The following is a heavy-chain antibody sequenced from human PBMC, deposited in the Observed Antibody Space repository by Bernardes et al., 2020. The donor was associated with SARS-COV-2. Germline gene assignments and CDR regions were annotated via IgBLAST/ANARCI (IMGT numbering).Heavy chain of an antibody. J-gene: IGHJ3*01. CDR2: IHPNSGDT. D-gene: IGHD4-17*01. CDR1: GYTFTGYY. Sequence: ASVKVSCKASGYTFTGYYIHWVRQAPGQGLEWMGWIHPNSGDTNYAQTFNGRVTMTRDTSISTAYMDLTALTSDDTAVYYCAAVTWRQRDGFDFWGQGTVVTVSS. CDR3: AAVTWRQRDGFDF. V-gene: IGHV1-2*02.